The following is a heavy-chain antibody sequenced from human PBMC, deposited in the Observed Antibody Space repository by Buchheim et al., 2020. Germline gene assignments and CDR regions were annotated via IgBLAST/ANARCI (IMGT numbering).Heavy chain of an antibody. J-gene: IGHJ6*02. V-gene: IGHV4-34*01. CDR2: INHSGST. D-gene: IGHD6-13*01. CDR3: ARDSTSSSCPMDV. CDR1: GGSFSGYY. Sequence: QVQLQQWGAGLLKPSETLSLTCAVYGGSFSGYYWSWIRQPPGKGLEWIGEINHSGSTNYNPSLKSRVTISVDTSKNQFSLKLSSVTATDTAVYYCARDSTSSSCPMDVWGQGTT.